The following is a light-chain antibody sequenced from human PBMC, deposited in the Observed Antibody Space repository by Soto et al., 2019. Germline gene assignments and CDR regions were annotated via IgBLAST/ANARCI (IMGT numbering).Light chain of an antibody. Sequence: EIVMTQSPATLSVSLGERATLSCRASQGVRNKLAWYQQKPGQAPRLLIYDASTRATGVPARFSGSGSGTEFTLSISSLQSEDFAVYYYQQYNNWPPWTFGQGTKVEIK. CDR2: DAS. CDR1: QGVRNK. J-gene: IGKJ1*01. V-gene: IGKV3-15*01. CDR3: QQYNNWPPWT.